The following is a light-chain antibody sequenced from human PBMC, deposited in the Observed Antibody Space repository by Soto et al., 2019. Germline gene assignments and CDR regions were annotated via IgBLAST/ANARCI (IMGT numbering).Light chain of an antibody. Sequence: EIVLTQSPGTLSLSPGERATLSCRASQSVSSSYLAWYQQKPGQAPRLLIFGASSRATGIPDRFSGSGSGTDFTLTISRLEPEDFAVYYCQQYTSSPRTFGRGTTVEIK. CDR1: QSVSSSY. V-gene: IGKV3-20*01. CDR3: QQYTSSPRT. CDR2: GAS. J-gene: IGKJ1*01.